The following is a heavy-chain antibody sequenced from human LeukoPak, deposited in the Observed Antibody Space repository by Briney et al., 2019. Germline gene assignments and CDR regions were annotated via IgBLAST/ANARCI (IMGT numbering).Heavy chain of an antibody. J-gene: IGHJ4*02. CDR3: AREGSGIEDNSAEGYFDY. CDR2: IYYSGST. Sequence: SETLSLTCTVSGGSISSYYWSWIRQPPGKGLEWIGYIYYSGSTNYNPSLKSRVTISVDTSKNQFSLKLSSVTAADTAVYYCAREGSGIEDNSAEGYFDYWGQGTLVTVSS. D-gene: IGHD3-22*01. V-gene: IGHV4-59*12. CDR1: GGSISSYY.